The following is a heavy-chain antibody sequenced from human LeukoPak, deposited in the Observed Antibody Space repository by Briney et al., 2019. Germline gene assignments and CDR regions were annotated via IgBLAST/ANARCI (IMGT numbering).Heavy chain of an antibody. Sequence: GGSLRLSCAASGFTVSSNYMSWVRQAPGKGLEWVSVIYSGGSTYYADSVKGRFAISRHNSKNTLYLQMNSLRAEDTAVHYCARVNSGAFDIWGQGTMVTVSS. CDR3: ARVNSGAFDI. CDR1: GFTVSSNY. CDR2: IYSGGST. V-gene: IGHV3-53*04. D-gene: IGHD1-26*01. J-gene: IGHJ3*02.